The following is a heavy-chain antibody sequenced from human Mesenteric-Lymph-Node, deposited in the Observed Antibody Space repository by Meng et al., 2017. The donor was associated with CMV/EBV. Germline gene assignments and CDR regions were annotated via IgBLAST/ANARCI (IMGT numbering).Heavy chain of an antibody. Sequence: GESLKISCAASGFHFEDYTMFWVRQAPGKGLEWVSVISWDGASTRYADSVKGRFTISRDNRKNSLYLQMNSLRTEDSALYYCEKVFGAGYSTSWYLDSWGQGTLGTVSS. CDR1: GFHFEDYT. V-gene: IGHV3-43*01. CDR3: EKVFGAGYSTSWYLDS. J-gene: IGHJ4*02. D-gene: IGHD6-13*01. CDR2: ISWDGAST.